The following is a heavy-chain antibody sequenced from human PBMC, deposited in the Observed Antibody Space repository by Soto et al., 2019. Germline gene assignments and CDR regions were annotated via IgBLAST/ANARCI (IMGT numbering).Heavy chain of an antibody. Sequence: SETLSLTCTVSGGSISSYYWSWIRQLPGKGLEWIGYIYYSGSTNYNPSLKSRVTISVDTSKNQFSLKLSSVTAADTAVYYCARSLEVATIDGAVNWFDPWGQGTLVTVSS. CDR3: ARSLEVATIDGAVNWFDP. V-gene: IGHV4-59*08. D-gene: IGHD5-12*01. CDR1: GGSISSYY. CDR2: IYYSGST. J-gene: IGHJ5*02.